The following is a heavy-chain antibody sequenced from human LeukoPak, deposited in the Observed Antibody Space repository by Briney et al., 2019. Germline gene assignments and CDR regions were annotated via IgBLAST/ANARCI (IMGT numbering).Heavy chain of an antibody. J-gene: IGHJ4*02. CDR2: ISAYNGNT. V-gene: IGHV1-18*01. CDR3: ARDLVDGVGAPGAY. D-gene: IGHD1-26*01. Sequence: ASVKVSCKASGYTFTSYGIGWVRQAPGQGLEWMGWISAYNGNTNYAQKLQGRVTITTDTSTSTAYMELRSLRSDDTAVFYCARDLVDGVGAPGAYWGQGALVTVSS. CDR1: GYTFTSYG.